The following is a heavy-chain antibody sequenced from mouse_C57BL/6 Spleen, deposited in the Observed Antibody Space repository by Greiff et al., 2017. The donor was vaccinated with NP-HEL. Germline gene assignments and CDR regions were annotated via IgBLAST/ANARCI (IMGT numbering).Heavy chain of an antibody. Sequence: VQLQQSGAELARPGASVKLSCKASGYTFTSYGISWVKQRTGQGLEWIGEIYPRSGNTYYIEKFKGKATLTADKSSSTAYMELRSLTSEDSAVYFCARGGLGRNFDVWGTGTTVTVSS. CDR3: ARGGLGRNFDV. CDR2: IYPRSGNT. V-gene: IGHV1-81*01. CDR1: GYTFTSYG. D-gene: IGHD4-1*01. J-gene: IGHJ1*03.